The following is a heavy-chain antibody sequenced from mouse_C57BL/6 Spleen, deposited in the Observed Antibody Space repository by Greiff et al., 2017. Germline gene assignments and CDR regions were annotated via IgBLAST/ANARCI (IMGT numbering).Heavy chain of an antibody. CDR2: IDPGNSDT. Sequence: VLLQQSGTVLACPGASVKMPCMTSCYTFTSCWSYWLKLRPGRGLVGMGAIDPGNSDTSYNQRFKGKAKLTAVTSASTAYMELSSLKNEDSAVYYGTNITKVWGQSTTL. CDR1: CYTFTSCW. D-gene: IGHD1-1*01. CDR3: TNITKV. J-gene: IGHJ2*01. V-gene: IGHV1-5*01.